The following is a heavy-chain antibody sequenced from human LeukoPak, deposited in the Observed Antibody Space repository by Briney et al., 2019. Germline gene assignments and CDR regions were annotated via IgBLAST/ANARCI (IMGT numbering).Heavy chain of an antibody. D-gene: IGHD2/OR15-2a*01. CDR3: ARGYFSMDV. V-gene: IGHV3-7*01. Sequence: GGSLRLSCVASGFTFSDYWMSWVRQAPGMGLEWVANIETDGDEKNYVDSVKGRFTISRDNARNSLYLQMSSLRVEDTAVYYCARGYFSMDVWGQGTTVTVSS. CDR2: IETDGDEK. J-gene: IGHJ6*02. CDR1: GFTFSDYW.